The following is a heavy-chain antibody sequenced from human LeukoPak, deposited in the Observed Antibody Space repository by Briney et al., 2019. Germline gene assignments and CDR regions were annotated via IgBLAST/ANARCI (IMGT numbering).Heavy chain of an antibody. CDR3: AFFSNYFDF. CDR2: ISASSDST. D-gene: IGHD3-3*01. V-gene: IGHV3-23*01. CDR1: GFTFSAYA. J-gene: IGHJ4*02. Sequence: GGSLRLSCAASGFTFSAYAMSWVRQAPGKGLEWVLAISASSDSTYYADSVKGRFTISRDNSKNTLYLQMNSLRAEDTAVYYCAFFSNYFDFWGQGTLVTVSS.